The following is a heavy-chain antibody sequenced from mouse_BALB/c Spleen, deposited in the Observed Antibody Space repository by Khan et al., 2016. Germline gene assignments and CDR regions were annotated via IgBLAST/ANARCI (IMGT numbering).Heavy chain of an antibody. CDR3: AKGGRAMDY. Sequence: QVQLQQSGAELARPGASVKLSCKASGYTFTSYWMQWVKQRPGQGLEWIGAIYPGDGDTRYTQKFKGKATLTADKSSNTAYMQLSSLASEDSAVYYFAKGGRAMDYWGQGTSVTVSS. CDR2: IYPGDGDT. V-gene: IGHV1-87*01. CDR1: GYTFTSYW. J-gene: IGHJ4*01.